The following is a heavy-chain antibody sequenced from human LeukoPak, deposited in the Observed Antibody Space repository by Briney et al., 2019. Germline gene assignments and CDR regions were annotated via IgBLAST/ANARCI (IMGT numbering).Heavy chain of an antibody. CDR1: GFTFRSYG. V-gene: IGHV3-33*01. J-gene: IGHJ4*02. CDR2: IWYDGGNK. Sequence: PGRSLRLSCAASGFTFRSYGMHWVRQAPGKGLEWVALIWYDGGNKYYADSVKGRFTISRDNKNTLYLQMNSLRAEDTAVYYCARGYGSGSSSFDYWGQGTLVTVSS. D-gene: IGHD3-10*01. CDR3: ARGYGSGSSSFDY.